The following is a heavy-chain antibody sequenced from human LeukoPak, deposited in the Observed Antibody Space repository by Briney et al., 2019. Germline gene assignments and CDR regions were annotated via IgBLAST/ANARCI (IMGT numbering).Heavy chain of an antibody. CDR1: GGSISSSNW. CDR2: IYYTGST. J-gene: IGHJ4*02. CDR3: ARWVFHSDGDNYFDY. V-gene: IGHV4-4*02. Sequence: PSGTLSLTCAVSGGSISSSNWWSWVRQPPGKGLEWIGYIYYTGSTNYNPSLKSRVTISVDTSKNQFSLKLSSVTAADTTVYYCARWVFHSDGDNYFDYWGQGTLVTVSS. D-gene: IGHD5-18*01.